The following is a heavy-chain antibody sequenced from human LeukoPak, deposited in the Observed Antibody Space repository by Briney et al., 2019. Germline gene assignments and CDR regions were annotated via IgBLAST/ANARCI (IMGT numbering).Heavy chain of an antibody. CDR1: GLTFNNTW. D-gene: IGHD2-15*01. CDR2: IRSRSAGGTT. J-gene: IGHJ4*02. V-gene: IGHV3-15*01. Sequence: GASLGLSCAASGLTFNNTWMSWDRQAPGKGLEWVGRIRSRSAGGTTDYGAPVKGRFTISRDDSKNTLYLQMNSLKTEDTAVYYCSTGGGTHDYWGQGTLVTVSS. CDR3: STGGGTHDY.